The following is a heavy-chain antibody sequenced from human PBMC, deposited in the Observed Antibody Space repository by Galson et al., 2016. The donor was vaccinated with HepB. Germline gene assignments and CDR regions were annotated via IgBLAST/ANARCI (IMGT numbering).Heavy chain of an antibody. CDR1: GFIFSGYG. CDR2: IYYDGSNK. Sequence: SLRLSCAASGFIFSGYGMHWVRQAPGKGLEWVAVIYYDGSNKHYADSVKGRLTISRENSKKTLYLQMNSLRAEDTAVYYCARDPHDIVKVVAATASNYYYYGIYVWGQGTTVTVSS. J-gene: IGHJ6*02. CDR3: ARDPHDIVKVVAATASNYYYYGIYV. D-gene: IGHD2-15*01. V-gene: IGHV3-33*08.